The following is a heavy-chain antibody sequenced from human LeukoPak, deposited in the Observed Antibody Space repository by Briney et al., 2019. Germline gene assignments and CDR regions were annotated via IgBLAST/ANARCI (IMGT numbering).Heavy chain of an antibody. J-gene: IGHJ4*02. V-gene: IGHV3-30-3*01. CDR2: ISYDGSNK. CDR1: GFTFSSYA. CDR3: AKGYDFWSGYFDY. Sequence: PGGSLRLSCAASGFTFSSYAMHWVRQAPGKGLEWVAVISYDGSNKYYADSVKGRFTISRDNSKNTLYLQMNSLRAEDTAVYYCAKGYDFWSGYFDYWGQGTLVTVSS. D-gene: IGHD3-3*01.